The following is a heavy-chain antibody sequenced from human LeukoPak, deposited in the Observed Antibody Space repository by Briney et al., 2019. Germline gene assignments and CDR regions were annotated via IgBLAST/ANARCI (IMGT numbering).Heavy chain of an antibody. CDR1: GFTFSSYW. CDR3: ARGYSGSYVAFDI. V-gene: IGHV3-7*03. J-gene: IGHJ3*02. Sequence: GGSLRLSCAASGFTFSSYWMSWVRQAPGKGLEWVANIKQDGSEKYYVDSVKGRFTISRDNAKNSLYLQMNSLRAEDTAVYYCARGYSGSYVAFDIWGQGTMVTVSS. CDR2: IKQDGSEK. D-gene: IGHD1-26*01.